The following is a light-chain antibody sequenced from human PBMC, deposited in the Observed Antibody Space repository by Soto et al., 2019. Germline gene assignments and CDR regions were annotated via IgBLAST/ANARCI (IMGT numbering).Light chain of an antibody. V-gene: IGKV1-5*01. CDR3: QQYSHLIT. Sequence: DIQLTQSPSTLSAAVGDSVTITCRASQNIRNLLAWYQQKPGKAPKPLIYDASTLKTGVPSRFSGSGSGTDFTFTISSLQPEDIATYYCQQYSHLITFGQGTRLEIK. J-gene: IGKJ5*01. CDR1: QNIRNL. CDR2: DAS.